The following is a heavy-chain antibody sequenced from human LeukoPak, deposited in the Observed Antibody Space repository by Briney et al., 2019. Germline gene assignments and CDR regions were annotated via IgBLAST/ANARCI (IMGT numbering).Heavy chain of an antibody. CDR2: INSDRSST. D-gene: IGHD3-10*01. Sequence: GGSLRLSCAASGFTFSSYWMHWVRQAPGKGLVWVSRINSDRSSTSYADSVKGRFTISRDNAKNTLYLQMNSLRAEDTAVYYCARDRNLWCGEFFFAYWGQSPLVTVSS. CDR1: GFTFSSYW. V-gene: IGHV3-74*01. J-gene: IGHJ4*02. CDR3: ARDRNLWCGEFFFAY.